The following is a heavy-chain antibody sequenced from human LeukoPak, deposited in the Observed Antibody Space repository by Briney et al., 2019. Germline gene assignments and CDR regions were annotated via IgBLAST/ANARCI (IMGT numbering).Heavy chain of an antibody. J-gene: IGHJ3*02. CDR1: GYSFTSYW. Sequence: GESLKISCKGSGYSFTSYWIGWVRQMPGKGLEWMGIIYPGDSDTRYSPSFQGQVTISADKSISTAYLQWSSLKASDTAMYYCARIVVPAAIYFAFDIWGQGTMVTVSS. V-gene: IGHV5-51*01. CDR3: ARIVVPAAIYFAFDI. D-gene: IGHD2-2*01. CDR2: IYPGDSDT.